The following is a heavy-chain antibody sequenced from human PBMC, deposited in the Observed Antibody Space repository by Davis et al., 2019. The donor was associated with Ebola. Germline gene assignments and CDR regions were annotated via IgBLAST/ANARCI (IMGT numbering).Heavy chain of an antibody. Sequence: GESLKISCTASGFTFRRFALNWVRQAPGKGLEWVSSISTTSGYIYYADSVKGRFTISRDNAKNSMSLQMNSLRAEDTAVYYCARVYSGLFGWFDPWGQGTLVTVSS. J-gene: IGHJ5*02. CDR3: ARVYSGLFGWFDP. V-gene: IGHV3-21*01. D-gene: IGHD6-19*01. CDR2: ISTTSGYI. CDR1: GFTFRRFA.